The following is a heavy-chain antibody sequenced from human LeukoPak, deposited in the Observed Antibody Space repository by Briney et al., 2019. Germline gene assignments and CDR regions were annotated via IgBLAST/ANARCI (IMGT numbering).Heavy chain of an antibody. D-gene: IGHD1-14*01. Sequence: GGSLRLSCAASGFTLSSHAMSWVRQAPGKGLEWVSDISGSGGSTYYADSVKGRFTISRDNSKNTLYLQMNSLRAEDTAVYYCAKVSGGGLYYDGMDVWGQGTTVTVSS. V-gene: IGHV3-23*01. CDR1: GFTLSSHA. CDR2: ISGSGGST. J-gene: IGHJ6*02. CDR3: AKVSGGGLYYDGMDV.